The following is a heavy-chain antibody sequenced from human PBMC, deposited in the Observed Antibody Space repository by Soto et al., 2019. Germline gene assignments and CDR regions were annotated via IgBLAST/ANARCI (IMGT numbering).Heavy chain of an antibody. Sequence: SETLSPTCAVYGGSFSGYYWTWIRQPPGRGLEGIGEINHSGSTNYDPSLKSRVAISVDTSKNQFHLKLRSVTAAETAIYYFASGITIGDVTDNNYLHPWGQGTLVTVSA. CDR3: ASGITIGDVTDNNYLHP. CDR1: GGSFSGYY. J-gene: IGHJ5*02. V-gene: IGHV4-34*01. CDR2: INHSGST. D-gene: IGHD4-4*01.